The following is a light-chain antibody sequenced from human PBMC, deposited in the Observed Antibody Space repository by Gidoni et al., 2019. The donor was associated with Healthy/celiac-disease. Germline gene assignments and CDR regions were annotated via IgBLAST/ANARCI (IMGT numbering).Light chain of an antibody. V-gene: IGKV3-20*01. CDR1: QSVSSSY. CDR2: GAS. CDR3: QQYGSSLT. Sequence: EIVLTQSPGTLSLSPGERATLSCRASQSVSSSYLAWYQQKPGQAPRRRIYGASSRATGIPDRFSGSGSGTDFTLTISRLDPEDFAVDYCQQYGSSLTFGGXTKVEIK. J-gene: IGKJ4*01.